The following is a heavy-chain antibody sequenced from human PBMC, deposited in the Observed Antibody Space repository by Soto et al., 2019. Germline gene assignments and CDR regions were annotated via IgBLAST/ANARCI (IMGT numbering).Heavy chain of an antibody. J-gene: IGHJ4*02. CDR1: GGSISSGGYY. Sequence: QVQLQESGPGLVKPSQTLSLTCTVSGGSISSGGYYWSWIRQHPGKGLEWIGYIYYSGSTYYNPSLRRRVTIAVAASEHQCSLTLRSVTSADTAVYYCARAPGSHDSSRYYLSGYFYYWGQGTLVTVSS. CDR3: ARAPGSHDSSRYYLSGYFYY. D-gene: IGHD3-22*01. V-gene: IGHV4-31*03. CDR2: IYYSGST.